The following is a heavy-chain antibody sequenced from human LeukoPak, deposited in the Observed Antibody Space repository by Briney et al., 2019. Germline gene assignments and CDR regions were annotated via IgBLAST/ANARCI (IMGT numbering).Heavy chain of an antibody. CDR2: IYYSGST. J-gene: IGHJ3*02. CDR1: GGSISSSSYY. Sequence: SETLSLTCTVSGGSISSSSYYWGWIRQPPGKGLEWIGSIYYSGSTYYNPSLKSRVTISVDTSKNQFSLKLSSVTAADTAVYYCARDTAIKSIDIWGQGTMVTVSS. CDR3: ARDTAIKSIDI. V-gene: IGHV4-39*07.